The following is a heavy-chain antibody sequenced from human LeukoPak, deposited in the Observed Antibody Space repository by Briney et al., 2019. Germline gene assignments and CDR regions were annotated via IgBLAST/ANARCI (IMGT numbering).Heavy chain of an antibody. CDR2: ISSSSSYI. V-gene: IGHV3-21*01. CDR3: AGEVLWFWELKGDTDY. J-gene: IGHJ4*02. D-gene: IGHD3-10*01. Sequence: GGSLRLSCAASGFTFSSYSMNWVRQAPGKGLEWVSSISSSSSYIYYADSVKGRFTISRDNAKNSLYLQMNSRRAEDTAVYYCAGEVLWFWELKGDTDYWGQGTLVTVSS. CDR1: GFTFSSYS.